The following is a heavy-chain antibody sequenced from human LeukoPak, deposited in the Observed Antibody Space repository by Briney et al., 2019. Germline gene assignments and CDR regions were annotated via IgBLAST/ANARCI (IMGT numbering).Heavy chain of an antibody. Sequence: SGTLSLTCAVSGGSISSSNWWSWVRQPPGKGLEWIGEIYHSGSTNYNPSLKSRVTISVDTSKNQFSLKLSSVTAADTAVYYCARQRGSGSYYIGHEFDYWGQGTLVTVSS. CDR1: GGSISSSNW. V-gene: IGHV4-4*02. J-gene: IGHJ4*02. CDR3: ARQRGSGSYYIGHEFDY. D-gene: IGHD3-10*01. CDR2: IYHSGST.